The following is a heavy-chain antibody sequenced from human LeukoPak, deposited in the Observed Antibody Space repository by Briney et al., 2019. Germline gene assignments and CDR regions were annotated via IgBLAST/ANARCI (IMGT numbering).Heavy chain of an antibody. J-gene: IGHJ4*02. Sequence: AGGSLRLSCAASGFTFSSYAMSWVRQAPGKGLEWVSAISGSGGSTYYADSVKGRFTISRDNAKNSLYLQMSSLRAEDTAVYYCARDLEDYNNYGEMGFWGQGTLVTVSS. CDR3: ARDLEDYNNYGEMGF. V-gene: IGHV3-23*01. CDR1: GFTFSSYA. D-gene: IGHD4-11*01. CDR2: ISGSGGST.